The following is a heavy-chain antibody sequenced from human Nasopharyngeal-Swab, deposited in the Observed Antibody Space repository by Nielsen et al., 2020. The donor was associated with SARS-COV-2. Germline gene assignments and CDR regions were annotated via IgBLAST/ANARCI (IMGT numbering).Heavy chain of an antibody. Sequence: WSRQPPGQGLEWIGYIYYSGSTYYNPSLKSRVTISVDTSKNQFSLKLSSVTAADTAVYYCASSAVVANINGWFDPWGQGTLVTVSS. V-gene: IGHV4-31*02. CDR3: ASSAVVANINGWFDP. D-gene: IGHD5-12*01. CDR2: IYYSGST. J-gene: IGHJ5*02.